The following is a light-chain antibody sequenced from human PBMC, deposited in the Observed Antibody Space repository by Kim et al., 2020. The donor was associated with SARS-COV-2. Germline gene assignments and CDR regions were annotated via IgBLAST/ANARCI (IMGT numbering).Light chain of an antibody. V-gene: IGKV3-20*01. CDR2: HVS. CDR3: QQYGSSPLT. CDR1: QSVSNNY. J-gene: IGKJ5*01. Sequence: SPGERATLSCRASQSVSNNYLAWYQQKPGQAPRLLIYHVSSRATGIPDRFSGSGSGTDITLTISRLEPEDFAVYYCQQYGSSPLTFGQGTRLEIK.